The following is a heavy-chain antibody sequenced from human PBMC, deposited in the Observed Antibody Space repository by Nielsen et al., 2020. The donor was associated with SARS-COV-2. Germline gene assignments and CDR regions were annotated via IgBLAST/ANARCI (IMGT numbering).Heavy chain of an antibody. Sequence: GESLKISCAASGFTFSSYSMVWVRQAPGKGLEWLSYISGSSSPIYYADSVKGRFTLSRDNARNSLYLQMDSLRDDDTAVYYCARDLTPDIDSGAYYPWGQGTLVTVSS. V-gene: IGHV3-48*02. CDR3: ARDLTPDIDSGAYYP. D-gene: IGHD3-16*01. CDR2: ISGSSSPI. J-gene: IGHJ5*02. CDR1: GFTFSSYS.